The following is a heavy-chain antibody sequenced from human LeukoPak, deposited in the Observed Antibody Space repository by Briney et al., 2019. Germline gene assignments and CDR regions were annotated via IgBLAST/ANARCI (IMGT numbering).Heavy chain of an antibody. CDR1: GFTFSSYA. Sequence: GGSLRLSCAASGFTFSSYAMHWVRQAPGKGLEWVAVISYDGSNKYYADSVKGRFTISRDNSKNTLYLQMNSLRAEDTAVYYCARDDGSGSDGFDYWGQGTLVTDSS. CDR2: ISYDGSNK. D-gene: IGHD3-10*01. J-gene: IGHJ4*02. CDR3: ARDDGSGSDGFDY. V-gene: IGHV3-30*01.